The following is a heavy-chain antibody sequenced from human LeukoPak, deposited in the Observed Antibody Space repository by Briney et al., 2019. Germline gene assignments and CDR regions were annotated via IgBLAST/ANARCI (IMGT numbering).Heavy chain of an antibody. CDR1: GGSISSYY. CDR3: ARDVVGSIDY. D-gene: IGHD2-21*01. J-gene: IGHJ4*02. Sequence: PWETLSLTCTVSGGSISSYYWSWLRQPAGKGLEWIGRIYTSGNINYNPSLKSRVTISVYKSKNQFSLKLTSVTAADTAVYYCARDVVGSIDYWGQGTLVTVSS. CDR2: IYTSGNI. V-gene: IGHV4-4*07.